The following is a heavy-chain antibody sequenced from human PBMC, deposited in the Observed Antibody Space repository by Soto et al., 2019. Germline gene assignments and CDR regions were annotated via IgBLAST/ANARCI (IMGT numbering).Heavy chain of an antibody. CDR1: GYTFTSYG. CDR2: ISPLKGRP. V-gene: IGHV1-18*04. Sequence: QVQLVQSGPDLKRPGASMKVSCKASGYTFTSYGITWLRQAPGQGLEWMAWISPLKGRPQYSQKAQGRVTLSTDTASNTAYMEMTTLRVDDTAVYYCAMDYGDRPEYFKHWGQGTLVTVS. CDR3: AMDYGDRPEYFKH. D-gene: IGHD4-17*01. J-gene: IGHJ1*01.